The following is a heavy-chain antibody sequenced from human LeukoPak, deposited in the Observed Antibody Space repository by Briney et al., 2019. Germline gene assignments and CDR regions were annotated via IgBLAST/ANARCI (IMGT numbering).Heavy chain of an antibody. CDR1: GFTFSNAW. V-gene: IGHV3-15*01. CDR3: TTVTRVLLWFGEFAAFDI. Sequence: GGSLRLSCAASGFTFSNAWMSWVRQAPGKGLEWVGRIKSKTDGGTTDYAAPVKGRFTISRDDSKNTLYLQMNSLKTGDTAVYYCTTVTRVLLWFGEFAAFDIWGQGTMVTVSS. CDR2: IKSKTDGGTT. J-gene: IGHJ3*02. D-gene: IGHD3-10*01.